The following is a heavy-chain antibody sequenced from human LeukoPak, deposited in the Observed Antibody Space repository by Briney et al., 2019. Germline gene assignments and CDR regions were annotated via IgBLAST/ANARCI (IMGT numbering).Heavy chain of an antibody. D-gene: IGHD2-21*02. Sequence: PGGSLRLSCAASGFTFSSYEMNWVRQAPGKGLEWVSYITSSGSTMYYADSVKGRFTISRDNAKDSLYLQMKSLRAEDTDVYYCARISGDYASYFDYWGQGTLVTVSS. V-gene: IGHV3-48*03. CDR1: GFTFSSYE. CDR2: ITSSGSTM. J-gene: IGHJ4*02. CDR3: ARISGDYASYFDY.